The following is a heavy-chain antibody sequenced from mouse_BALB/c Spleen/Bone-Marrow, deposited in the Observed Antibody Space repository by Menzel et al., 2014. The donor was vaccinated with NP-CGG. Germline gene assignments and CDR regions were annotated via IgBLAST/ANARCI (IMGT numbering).Heavy chain of an antibody. CDR1: GFTFSSYG. J-gene: IGHJ2*01. D-gene: IGHD1-1*01. CDR2: ISGGGSYT. V-gene: IGHV5-9-2*01. CDR3: ARQYGSSYFDY. Sequence: EVKLVESGGGLVKPGGSLKLSCAASGFTFSSYGMSWVRQTPEKRLEWVATISGGGSYTYYPESVKGRFTISRDNAKNNLYLQMSSLRSEDTALYYCARQYGSSYFDYWGQGTTLTVSS.